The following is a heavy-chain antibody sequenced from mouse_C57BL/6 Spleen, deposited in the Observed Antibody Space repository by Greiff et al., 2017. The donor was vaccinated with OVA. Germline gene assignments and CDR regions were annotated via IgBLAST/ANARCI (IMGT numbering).Heavy chain of an antibody. CDR3: ASVYYSNSYAMDY. J-gene: IGHJ4*01. CDR1: GYTFTSYW. V-gene: IGHV1-69*01. Sequence: QVQLQQPGAELVMPGASVKLSCKASGYTFTSYWMHWVKQRPGQGLEWIGEIDPSDSYTNYNQKFKGKSTLTVDKSSSTAYMQLSSLTSEDSAVYYCASVYYSNSYAMDYWGQGTSVTVSS. CDR2: IDPSDSYT. D-gene: IGHD2-5*01.